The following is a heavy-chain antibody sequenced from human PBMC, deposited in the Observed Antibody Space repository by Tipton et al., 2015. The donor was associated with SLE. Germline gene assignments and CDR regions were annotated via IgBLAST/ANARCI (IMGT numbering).Heavy chain of an antibody. D-gene: IGHD2-15*01. J-gene: IGHJ6*03. Sequence: SLRLSCAASGFTVSSNYMSWVRQAPGKGLEWVSTIYSGGSTYYADSVKGRFTISRDNSKNTLYLQMNSLRPGDTAVYYCAREGPSWYYYYYMDVWGKGTTVTVSS. CDR1: GFTVSSNY. CDR2: IYSGGST. V-gene: IGHV3-53*05. CDR3: AREGPSWYYYYYMDV.